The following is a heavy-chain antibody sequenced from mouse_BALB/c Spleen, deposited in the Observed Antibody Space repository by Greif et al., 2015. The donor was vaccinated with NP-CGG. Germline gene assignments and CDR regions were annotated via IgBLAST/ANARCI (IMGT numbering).Heavy chain of an antibody. J-gene: IGHJ4*01. V-gene: IGHV1-69*02. Sequence: VQLQQSGAELVRPGASVKLSCKASGYTFTSYWITWVKQRPGQGHEWIGNIYPSDSYTNYNQKFKDKATLTVDKSSSTAYMQLSSPTPEDSAVYYCTTRYYGNDVYYAMDYWGQGTSVTVSS. CDR3: TTRYYGNDVYYAMDY. D-gene: IGHD2-2*01. CDR2: IYPSDSYT. CDR1: GYTFTSYW.